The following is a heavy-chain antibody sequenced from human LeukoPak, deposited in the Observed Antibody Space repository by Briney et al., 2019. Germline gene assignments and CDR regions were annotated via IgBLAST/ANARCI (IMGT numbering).Heavy chain of an antibody. CDR2: ISSSSSTI. CDR3: ARDAYDILMGYNWFDP. CDR1: GFTFSSYS. Sequence: LSGGSLRLSCAASGFTFSSYSMNWVRQAPGKGLEWVSYISSSSSTIYYADSVKGRFTISRDNAKNSLYLQMNSLRAEGTAVYYCARDAYDILMGYNWFDPWGQGTLVTVSS. D-gene: IGHD3-9*01. J-gene: IGHJ5*02. V-gene: IGHV3-48*01.